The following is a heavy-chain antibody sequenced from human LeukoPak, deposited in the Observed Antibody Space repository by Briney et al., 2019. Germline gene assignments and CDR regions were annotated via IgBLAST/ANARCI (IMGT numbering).Heavy chain of an antibody. CDR2: ISSSGNTK. V-gene: IGHV3-11*01. D-gene: IGHD3-3*01. J-gene: IGHJ6*02. Sequence: PGGSLRLSCAASGFTFSDYSMSWIRQAPGKGLEWVSFISSSGNTKYYTDSVKGRFTISRDNAKNSLYLQMNSLRAEDTAVYYFAREVTIFGVGLSGYYGLDVWGQGTTVTVSS. CDR1: GFTFSDYS. CDR3: AREVTIFGVGLSGYYGLDV.